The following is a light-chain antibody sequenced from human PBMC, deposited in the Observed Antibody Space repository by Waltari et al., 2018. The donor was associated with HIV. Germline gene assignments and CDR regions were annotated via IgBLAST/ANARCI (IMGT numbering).Light chain of an antibody. V-gene: IGLV1-40*01. J-gene: IGLJ2*01. CDR3: QSYASSLLI. Sequence: QSVLTQPPSVSGAPGQRVTISCTGSSSNVGAGYDVHWYQQLPGTTPKLLIYGNNNRPSGVPDRFSGSKSGTAASLAIPGLQAEDEADYYCQSYASSLLIVGGGTTL. CDR2: GNN. CDR1: SSNVGAGYD.